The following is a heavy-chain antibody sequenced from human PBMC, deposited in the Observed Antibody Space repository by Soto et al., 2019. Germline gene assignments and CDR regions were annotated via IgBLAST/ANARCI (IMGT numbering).Heavy chain of an antibody. Sequence: SQTLSSTCVISGDSVSSNTAAWNWIRSSPSRGLGWLGRTYYRSNWRHDYAVSVRSRITVNPDTSKNHFSLQLNSVTPDDTAVYYCARGVAGSGFDLWGQGTLVTVSS. CDR1: GDSVSSNTAA. CDR2: TYYRSNWRH. V-gene: IGHV6-1*01. CDR3: ARGVAGSGFDL. J-gene: IGHJ4*02. D-gene: IGHD6-19*01.